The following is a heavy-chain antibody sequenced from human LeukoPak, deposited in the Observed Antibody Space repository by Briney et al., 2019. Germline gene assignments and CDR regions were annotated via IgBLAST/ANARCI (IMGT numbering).Heavy chain of an antibody. Sequence: SETLSLTCTVSGYSISSGFYWGLIRQPPGKGLEWIGSIYHSGSTYYNPSLKSRVTISVDTSKNQFSLKLTSVTAADTAVYFCARGEDFERYYLAYWGQGTLVTVSS. CDR2: IYHSGST. V-gene: IGHV4-38-2*02. J-gene: IGHJ4*02. CDR1: GYSISSGFY. CDR3: ARGEDFERYYLAY. D-gene: IGHD3-9*01.